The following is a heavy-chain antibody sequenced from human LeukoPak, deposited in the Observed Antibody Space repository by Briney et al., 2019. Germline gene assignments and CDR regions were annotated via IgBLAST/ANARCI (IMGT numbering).Heavy chain of an antibody. CDR1: GFIFNDYA. CDR2: MSADGINT. J-gene: IGHJ5*01. CDR3: ARDAGSARISWFDS. D-gene: IGHD6-19*01. V-gene: IGHV3-30-3*01. Sequence: PGTSLRLSCKASGFIFNDYAMHWVRQAPGKGLEWVAVMSADGINTFYAASVRGRFTISRDDSQATVNLQMNSLTSEDTAVYYCARDAGSARISWFDSWGQGSLVAVSS.